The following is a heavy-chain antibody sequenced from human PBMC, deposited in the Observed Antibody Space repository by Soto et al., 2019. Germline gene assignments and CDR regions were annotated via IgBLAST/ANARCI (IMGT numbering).Heavy chain of an antibody. D-gene: IGHD3-10*01. J-gene: IGHJ4*02. CDR2: IYDSGST. V-gene: IGHV4-31*03. CDR3: ARGGVRGVITSYYFDY. Sequence: QVQLQESGPGLVKPSQTLSLTCTVSGGSISSGGYYWSWIPQHPGKGLEWIGYIYDSGSTYYNPSLKSRVTISVDTSKNQFSLKLGSVTAADTAVYYCARGGVRGVITSYYFDYWGQGTLVTLSS. CDR1: GGSISSGGYY.